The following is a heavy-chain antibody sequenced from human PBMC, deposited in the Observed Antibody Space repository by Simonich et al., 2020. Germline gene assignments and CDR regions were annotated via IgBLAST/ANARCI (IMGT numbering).Heavy chain of an antibody. CDR2: ISDYKGNT. J-gene: IGHJ4*02. V-gene: IGHV1-18*01. D-gene: IGHD2-15*01. CDR1: GYTFTSYG. Sequence: QVQLVQSGAEVKKPGASVKVSCKASGYTFTSYGISWVRQAPGQGLEWMGVISDYKGNTNYAQKLQGRVTMTTDTSTSTAYMELRSLRSDDTAVYYCARASRGTWWYYYFDYWGQGTLVTVSS. CDR3: ARASRGTWWYYYFDY.